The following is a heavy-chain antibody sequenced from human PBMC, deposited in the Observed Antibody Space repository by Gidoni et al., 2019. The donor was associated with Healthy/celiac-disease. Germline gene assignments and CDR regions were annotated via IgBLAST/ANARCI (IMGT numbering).Heavy chain of an antibody. J-gene: IGHJ4*02. CDR2: ISSSSSYI. CDR3: ARNYVWGSYPDY. D-gene: IGHD3-16*02. CDR1: GFTFSSYS. V-gene: IGHV3-21*01. Sequence: EVQLVESGGGLVKPGGSLRLSCAASGFTFSSYSINWVRQAPGKGLEWVSSISSSSSYIYYADSVKGRFTISRDNAKNSLYLQMNSLRAEDTAVYYCARNYVWGSYPDYWGQGTLVTVSS.